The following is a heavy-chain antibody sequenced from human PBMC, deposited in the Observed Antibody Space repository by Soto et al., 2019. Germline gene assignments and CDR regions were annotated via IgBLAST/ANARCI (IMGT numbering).Heavy chain of an antibody. CDR1: GGSISSSSYY. V-gene: IGHV4-39*01. Sequence: QLQLQESGPGLVKPSETLSLTCTVSGGSISSSSYYWGWIRQPPGKGLEWIGSIYYSGSTYYNPSLKSRVTISVDTSKNQFSLKLSSVTAADTAVYYCASPSVDCGGDCYFPNYWGQGTLVTVSS. J-gene: IGHJ4*02. D-gene: IGHD2-21*02. CDR3: ASPSVDCGGDCYFPNY. CDR2: IYYSGST.